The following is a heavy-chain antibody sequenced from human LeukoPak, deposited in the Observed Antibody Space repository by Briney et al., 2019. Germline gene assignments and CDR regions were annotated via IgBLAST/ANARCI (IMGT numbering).Heavy chain of an antibody. D-gene: IGHD2-8*01. Sequence: GGSLRLSCAVSGFTASSNYMSWVRQALGKGLEWVSVIYSDDRTYYADSVKGRFTISRHTSKKTLYLQMNSLRAEDTAVYYCAREVMAKRRAFDIWGQGTVVTVSS. J-gene: IGHJ3*02. CDR2: IYSDDRT. V-gene: IGHV3-53*04. CDR3: AREVMAKRRAFDI. CDR1: GFTASSNY.